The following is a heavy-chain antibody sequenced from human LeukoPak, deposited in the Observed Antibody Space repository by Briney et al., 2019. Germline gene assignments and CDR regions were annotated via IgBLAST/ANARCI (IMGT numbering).Heavy chain of an antibody. CDR2: IYTSGIA. V-gene: IGHV4-4*07. J-gene: IGHJ4*02. D-gene: IGHD1-26*01. CDR3: ARARQGYSGSDFDY. Sequence: SETLSLTCTVSGDSFSSYYWNWIRQPAGKGLEWIGRIYTSGIANYNPSLKRRVTMSVDTSKKQFSLRLTSVTAADSAVYYRARARQGYSGSDFDYWGQGTLVTVSS. CDR1: GDSFSSYY.